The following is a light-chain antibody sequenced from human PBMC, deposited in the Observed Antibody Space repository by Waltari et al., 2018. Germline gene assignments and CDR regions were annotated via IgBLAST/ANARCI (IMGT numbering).Light chain of an antibody. CDR2: DIN. V-gene: IGLV2-14*03. CDR3: SSHSRTITLI. J-gene: IGLJ2*01. CDR1: SSDIGGYSY. Sequence: QSALTQPASVSGSLGQSITISCSGTSSDIGGYSYASWYRHSPGKVPTLIIYDINKRPSEVSDRFSGSRSGNTATLTISGLQAEDEAHYFCSSHSRTITLIFGGGTKLTVL.